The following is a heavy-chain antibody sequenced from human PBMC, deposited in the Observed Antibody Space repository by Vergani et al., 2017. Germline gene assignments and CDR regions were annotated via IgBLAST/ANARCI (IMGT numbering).Heavy chain of an antibody. D-gene: IGHD1-26*01. CDR3: ARGHPVGSY. CDR2: IKGDGSAK. V-gene: IGHV3-7*02. CDR1: GFTFSTYD. Sequence: EVQLVESGGGLVQPGGSLRLSCAASGFTFSTYDMHWVRQATGKGLEWVAAIKGDGSAKQYVESVKGRFTISRDNAKSSLYPQMNSLRVADTAVYYCARGHPVGSYWGQGTLVTVSS. J-gene: IGHJ4*02.